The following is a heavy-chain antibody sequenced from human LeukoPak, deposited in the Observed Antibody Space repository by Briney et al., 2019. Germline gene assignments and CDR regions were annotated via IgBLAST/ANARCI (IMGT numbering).Heavy chain of an antibody. D-gene: IGHD2-15*01. Sequence: ASVKVSCKASGGTFSSYAISWVRQAPGQGLEWMGGIIPIFGTANYAQKFQGRVTITADESTSTAYMELSSLRSEDTAVYYCAMSYCSGGSCYQGINNWFDPWGQGTLVTVSS. CDR1: GGTFSSYA. V-gene: IGHV1-69*13. CDR2: IIPIFGTA. CDR3: AMSYCSGGSCYQGINNWFDP. J-gene: IGHJ5*02.